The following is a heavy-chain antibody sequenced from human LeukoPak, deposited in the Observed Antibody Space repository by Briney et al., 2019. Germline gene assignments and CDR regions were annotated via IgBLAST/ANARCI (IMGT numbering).Heavy chain of an antibody. D-gene: IGHD5-18*01. Sequence: PSETLSLTCAVYGVPFSGYYWSWIRQPPGRGLEWIGEINHSGSTNHNPSLKSRVTISVDTSKNQFSLKLSSVTAADTAVYYCARGHASYSYGFRYWGQGTLVTVSS. CDR2: INHSGST. CDR1: GVPFSGYY. V-gene: IGHV4-34*01. CDR3: ARGHASYSYGFRY. J-gene: IGHJ4*02.